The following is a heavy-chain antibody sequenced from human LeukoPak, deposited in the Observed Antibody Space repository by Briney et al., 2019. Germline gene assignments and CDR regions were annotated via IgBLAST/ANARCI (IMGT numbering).Heavy chain of an antibody. D-gene: IGHD2-2*01. Sequence: GGSLRLSCAASGFTFSSHAMSWVRQAPGKGLEWVSAISGSGGSTYYADSVKGRFTISRDNSKNTLYLQMNSLRAEDTAVYYCAKDPSNCSSTSCNYFDYWGQGTLVTVSS. J-gene: IGHJ4*02. CDR2: ISGSGGST. V-gene: IGHV3-23*01. CDR3: AKDPSNCSSTSCNYFDY. CDR1: GFTFSSHA.